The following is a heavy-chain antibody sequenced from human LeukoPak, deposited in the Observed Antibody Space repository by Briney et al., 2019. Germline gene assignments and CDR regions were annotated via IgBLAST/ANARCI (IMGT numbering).Heavy chain of an antibody. D-gene: IGHD1-26*01. CDR1: GFTFTSFY. Sequence: GASVKVSCKASGFTFTSFYMHWVRQAPGQGLEWMGWISTYNGHTNYAQKLQGRVTMTTDTSTNTAYMELRSLRFDDTAVYYCARFLPQKWELPGKWLDPWGQGTLVTVSS. CDR3: ARFLPQKWELPGKWLDP. CDR2: ISTYNGHT. J-gene: IGHJ5*02. V-gene: IGHV1-18*04.